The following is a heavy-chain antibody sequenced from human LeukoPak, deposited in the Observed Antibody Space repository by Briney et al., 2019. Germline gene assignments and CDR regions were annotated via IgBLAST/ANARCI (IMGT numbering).Heavy chain of an antibody. D-gene: IGHD6-13*01. CDR3: ARVHSSWYVNWFDP. V-gene: IGHV4-59*01. J-gene: IGHJ5*02. CDR2: IYYSGST. Sequence: SETLSLTCTVSGASISSYYWSWIRQPPGKGLEWIGYIYYSGSTNYNPSLKSRVTISVDTSKNQFSLKLSSVTAADTAVYYCARVHSSWYVNWFDPWGQGTLVTVSS. CDR1: GASISSYY.